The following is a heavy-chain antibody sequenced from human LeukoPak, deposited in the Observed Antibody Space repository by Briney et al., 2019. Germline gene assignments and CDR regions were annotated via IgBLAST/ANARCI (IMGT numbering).Heavy chain of an antibody. D-gene: IGHD6-19*01. CDR1: GFTFSSYD. J-gene: IGHJ2*01. CDR2: IGTAGDT. V-gene: IGHV3-13*01. Sequence: TGGSLRLSCAASGFTFSSYDMHWVRHATGKGLEWVSAIGTAGDTYYPGSVKGRFTISRENAKNSLYLQMNSLRAGDTAVYYCARQGAVAGSYWYFDLWGRGTLVTVSS. CDR3: ARQGAVAGSYWYFDL.